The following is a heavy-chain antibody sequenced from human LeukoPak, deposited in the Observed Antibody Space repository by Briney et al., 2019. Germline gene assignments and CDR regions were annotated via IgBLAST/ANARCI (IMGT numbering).Heavy chain of an antibody. D-gene: IGHD3-16*01. J-gene: IGHJ6*02. V-gene: IGHV3-7*03. CDR3: ARGGGLDV. CDR1: GFTFSSYW. Sequence: GGSLRLSCAASGFTFSSYWMNWARQAPGKGLEWVASINHNGNVNYYVDSVKGRFTISRDNAKNSLYLQMSNLRAKDTAVYFCARGGGLDVWGQGATVTVSS. CDR2: INHNGNVN.